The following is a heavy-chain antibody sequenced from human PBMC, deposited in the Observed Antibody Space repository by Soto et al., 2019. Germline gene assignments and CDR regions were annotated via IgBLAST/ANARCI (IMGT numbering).Heavy chain of an antibody. CDR3: AGYRYYYDSSGYFGDYFDY. D-gene: IGHD3-22*01. V-gene: IGHV4-59*01. CDR1: GGSISSYY. CDR2: IYYSGST. J-gene: IGHJ4*02. Sequence: SETLSLTCTVSGGSISSYYWSWIRQPPGKGLEWIGYIYYSGSTNYNPSLKSRVTISVDTSKNQFSLKLSSVTAADTAVYYCAGYRYYYDSSGYFGDYFDYWGQGTLVTVSS.